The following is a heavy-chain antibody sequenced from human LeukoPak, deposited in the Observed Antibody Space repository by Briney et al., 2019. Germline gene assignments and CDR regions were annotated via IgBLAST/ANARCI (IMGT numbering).Heavy chain of an antibody. CDR1: GFTFSSYA. CDR2: ISYDGSNK. V-gene: IGHV3-30*04. CDR3: ARDSSGWFIDY. J-gene: IGHJ4*02. Sequence: PGRSLRLSCAASGFTFSSYAMHWVRQAPGKGLEWVAVISYDGSNKYYADSVKGRFTISRDNSKNTLYLQMNILRAEDTAVYYCARDSSGWFIDYWGQGTLVNVSS. D-gene: IGHD6-19*01.